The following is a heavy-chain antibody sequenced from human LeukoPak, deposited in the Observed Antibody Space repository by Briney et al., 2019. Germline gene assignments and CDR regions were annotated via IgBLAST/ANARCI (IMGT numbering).Heavy chain of an antibody. J-gene: IGHJ4*02. CDR3: ASWTGTKDY. Sequence: PSEALSLTCAVYGGSFSGYYWSWIRQPPGKGLEWIGGINHSGSTNYNPSLKSRVTISVDTSKNQFSLKLSSVTAADTAVYYCASWTGTKDYWGQGTLVTVSS. V-gene: IGHV4-34*01. CDR1: GGSFSGYY. CDR2: INHSGST. D-gene: IGHD3/OR15-3a*01.